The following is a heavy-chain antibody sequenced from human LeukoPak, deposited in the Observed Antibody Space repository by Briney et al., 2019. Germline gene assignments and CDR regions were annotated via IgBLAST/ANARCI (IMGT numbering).Heavy chain of an antibody. V-gene: IGHV3-49*04. CDR1: RFTFGDYA. J-gene: IGHJ4*02. CDR2: IRRKANAGTT. Sequence: GGSLRLSCTAFRFTFGDYAMSWVRQAPGNGPEWVGFIRRKANAGTTEYAASVKGRFTISRDDSKSIAYLQMNSLKTEDTAVYYCTSGLYYDSWSDLFDYWGQGTLVTVSS. CDR3: TSGLYYDSWSDLFDY. D-gene: IGHD3-3*01.